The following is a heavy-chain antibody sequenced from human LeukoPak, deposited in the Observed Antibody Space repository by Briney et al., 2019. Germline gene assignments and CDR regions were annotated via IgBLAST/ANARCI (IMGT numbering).Heavy chain of an antibody. V-gene: IGHV4-4*07. CDR3: ARATSGTYYYFDS. CDR2: IYSSGST. J-gene: IGHJ4*02. Sequence: SETLSFTCTVSGGSLSSYHWSWIRQPAGKGLEWIGRIYSSGSTNYSPSLKSRVTMSVDTSKNQFSLKLSSVTAADTALYYCARATSGTYYYFDSWGRGTLVTVSS. CDR1: GGSLSSYH. D-gene: IGHD3-10*01.